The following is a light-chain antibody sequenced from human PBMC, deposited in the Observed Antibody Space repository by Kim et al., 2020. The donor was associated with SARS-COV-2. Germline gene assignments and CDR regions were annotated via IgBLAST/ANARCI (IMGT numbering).Light chain of an antibody. V-gene: IGKV1-33*01. CDR1: QHVSNC. CDR2: DAF. CDR3: HQYDHLPYT. J-gene: IGKJ2*01. Sequence: SASVGDRVTITCRASQHVSNCLNWYQQRPGKAPEHLLYDAFNLETGVPSRFSASCSGTGSSFTISSLQPEDIATYYCHQYDHLPYTFGQGTKLEI.